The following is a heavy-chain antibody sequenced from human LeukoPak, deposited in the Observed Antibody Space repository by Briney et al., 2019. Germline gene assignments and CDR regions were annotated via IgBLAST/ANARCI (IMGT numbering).Heavy chain of an antibody. J-gene: IGHJ3*02. Sequence: GGSLRLSCAASGFTVRNTYMSWVRQAPGKGLEWVSISYSDSNTNYADSVKGRFTISRDTSQNTLSLQINSLRAEDTAVYYCVRKNRDFNAAFDIWGQGTVVTVSS. V-gene: IGHV3-53*01. CDR2: SYSDSNT. D-gene: IGHD1-14*01. CDR1: GFTVRNTY. CDR3: VRKNRDFNAAFDI.